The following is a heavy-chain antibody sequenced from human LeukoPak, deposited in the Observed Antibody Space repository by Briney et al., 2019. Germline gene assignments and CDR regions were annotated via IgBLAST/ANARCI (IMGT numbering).Heavy chain of an antibody. D-gene: IGHD3-22*01. CDR3: ARRIDQYYYDSSGYSNAFDI. Sequence: SETLSLTCTVSAGSISSSSYYWGWIRQPPGKGLEWIGSIYYSGSTYYNPSLKSRVTISVDTSKNQFSLKLSSVTAADTAVYYCARRIDQYYYDSSGYSNAFDIWGQGTMVTVSS. CDR2: IYYSGST. CDR1: AGSISSSSYY. V-gene: IGHV4-39*01. J-gene: IGHJ3*02.